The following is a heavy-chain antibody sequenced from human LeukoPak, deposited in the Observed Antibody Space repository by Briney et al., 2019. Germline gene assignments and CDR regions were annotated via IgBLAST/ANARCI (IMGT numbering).Heavy chain of an antibody. CDR1: GGTFSSYA. CDR3: ARRVYGDSYYYYGMDV. Sequence: SVKVSCKASGGTFSSYAISWVRQAPGQGLEWMGGIIPIFGTANYAQKFQGRVTITADESTSTAYMELSSLRSEDTAVYYCARRVYGDSYYYYGMDVWGQGTTVTVSS. V-gene: IGHV1-69*13. CDR2: IIPIFGTA. D-gene: IGHD4-17*01. J-gene: IGHJ6*02.